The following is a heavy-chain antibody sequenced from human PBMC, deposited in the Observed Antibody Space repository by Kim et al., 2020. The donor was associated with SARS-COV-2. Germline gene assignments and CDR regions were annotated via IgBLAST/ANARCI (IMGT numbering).Heavy chain of an antibody. D-gene: IGHD3-10*01. CDR3: ARRHWAPNYYGSGSYPDV. Sequence: SETLSLTCAVYGGSFSGYYWSWIRQPPGKGLEWIGEINHSGSTNYNPSLKSRVTISVDTSKNQFSLKLSSVTAADTAVYYCARRHWAPNYYGSGSYPDVWGQGTTVTVSS. CDR2: INHSGST. V-gene: IGHV4-34*01. CDR1: GGSFSGYY. J-gene: IGHJ6*02.